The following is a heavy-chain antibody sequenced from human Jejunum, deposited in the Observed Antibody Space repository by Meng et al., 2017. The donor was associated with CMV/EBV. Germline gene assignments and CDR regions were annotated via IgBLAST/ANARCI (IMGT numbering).Heavy chain of an antibody. J-gene: IGHJ1*01. CDR2: VYYSGTT. D-gene: IGHD2-2*01. Sequence: GDRYWTWIRQSPGKGLEWIGNVYYSGTTSYNRSLKSRVTISVDTSKNQFSLKLASVIAADTAVYYCGVCTSTSCSLRDPSPPLQDWGQGTLVTVSS. V-gene: IGHV4-30-4*01. CDR1: GDRY. CDR3: GVCTSTSCSLRDPSPPLQD.